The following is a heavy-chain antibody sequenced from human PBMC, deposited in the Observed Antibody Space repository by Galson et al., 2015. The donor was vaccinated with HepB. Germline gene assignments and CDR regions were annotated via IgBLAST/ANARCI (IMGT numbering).Heavy chain of an antibody. D-gene: IGHD3-22*01. V-gene: IGHV3-23*01. Sequence: SLRLSCAASGFTFNTYPMTWVPQAPGKGLEWVSTISGSGGLTFYADSVKGRFTISRDNSKNTLYLQMNSLRAEDTAIYYCAKAGRKRNYDSSGYYFGETPFFDYWGQGTLVTVSS. CDR1: GFTFNTYP. CDR3: AKAGRKRNYDSSGYYFGETPFFDY. J-gene: IGHJ4*02. CDR2: ISGSGGLT.